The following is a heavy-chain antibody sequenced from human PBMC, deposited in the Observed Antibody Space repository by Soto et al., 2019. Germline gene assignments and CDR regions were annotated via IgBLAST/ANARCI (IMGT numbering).Heavy chain of an antibody. D-gene: IGHD1-26*01. Sequence: SLKISCKGSGYSFNNYWIGWVRQMPGKGLDWMGIIYPDDSDTRYSPSFQGQVTISADKSISTAYLQWSSLKASDTAMFYCARVKWKFWSIDYWGPGTLVPVSS. CDR1: GYSFNNYW. CDR3: ARVKWKFWSIDY. CDR2: IYPDDSDT. J-gene: IGHJ4*02. V-gene: IGHV5-51*01.